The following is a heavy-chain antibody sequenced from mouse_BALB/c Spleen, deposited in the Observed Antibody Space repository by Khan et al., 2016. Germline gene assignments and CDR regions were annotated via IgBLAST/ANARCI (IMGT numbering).Heavy chain of an antibody. CDR2: IDPANGET. CDR1: GFNIKDTY. Sequence: VQLKQSGAELVKPGASVKLSCLASGFNIKDTYMHWVKQGPEQGLEWIGRIDPANGETKYDPKFQGKATITADTSSNTACLQLSSLTSEDTAVYYCTRGFNFDPFAYWDRGTLVTVST. CDR3: TRGFNFDPFAY. J-gene: IGHJ3*01. V-gene: IGHV14-3*02.